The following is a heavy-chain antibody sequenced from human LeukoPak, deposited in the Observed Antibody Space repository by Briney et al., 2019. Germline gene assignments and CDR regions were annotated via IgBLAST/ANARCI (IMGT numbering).Heavy chain of an antibody. J-gene: IGHJ6*03. D-gene: IGHD3-10*01. Sequence: SETLSLTCTVSGGSISIYYWSWIRQPPGKGLEWIGYIYYSGSNKYNPSLKNRITISVDTSQNQLSLKLSSVTAADTAVYYCARVGLGSGSSTGNYYYMDVWGKGTTVTVSS. CDR1: GGSISIYY. CDR2: IYYSGSN. V-gene: IGHV4-59*01. CDR3: ARVGLGSGSSTGNYYYMDV.